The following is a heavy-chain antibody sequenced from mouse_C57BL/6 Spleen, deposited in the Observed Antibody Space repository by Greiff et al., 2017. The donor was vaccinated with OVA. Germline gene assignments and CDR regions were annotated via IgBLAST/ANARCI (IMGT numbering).Heavy chain of an antibody. CDR2: ISYDGSN. J-gene: IGHJ2*01. V-gene: IGHV3-6*01. CDR1: GYSITSGYY. D-gene: IGHD4-1*01. Sequence: EVKVEESGPGLVNPSQSLSLTCSVTGYSITSGYYWNWIRQFPGNKLEWMGYISYDGSNNYNPSLKNRISITRDTSKNQFFLKLNSVTTEDTATYYCARLGRGGDYWGQGTTLTVSS. CDR3: ARLGRGGDY.